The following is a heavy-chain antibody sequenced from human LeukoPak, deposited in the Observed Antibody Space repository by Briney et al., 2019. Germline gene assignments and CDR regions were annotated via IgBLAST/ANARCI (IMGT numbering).Heavy chain of an antibody. V-gene: IGHV3-15*01. Sequence: GGSLRLSCAASGFTFSNAWMSWVRQAPGKGLEWVGRIKSKTDGGTTDYAAPVKGRFTISRDDSKNTLYLQMNSLKTEDTAVYFCAKSRSGSANWALQIFDNWGQGTLVTVSS. D-gene: IGHD1-1*01. CDR1: GFTFSNAW. CDR2: IKSKTDGGTT. CDR3: AKSRSGSANWALQIFDN. J-gene: IGHJ4*02.